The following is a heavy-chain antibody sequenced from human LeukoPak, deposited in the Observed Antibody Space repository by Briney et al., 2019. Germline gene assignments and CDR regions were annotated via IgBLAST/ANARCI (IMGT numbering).Heavy chain of an antibody. D-gene: IGHD6-13*01. V-gene: IGHV3-23*01. Sequence: GGSLRLSCAASGSTFSSYAMSWVRQAPGKGLEWVSVISGSGGSTNYADSVKGRFTISRDNSKNTLYLQMNSLRAEDTAVYYCGVYSSSWHDYWGQGTLVTVSS. CDR1: GSTFSSYA. CDR2: ISGSGGST. J-gene: IGHJ4*02. CDR3: GVYSSSWHDY.